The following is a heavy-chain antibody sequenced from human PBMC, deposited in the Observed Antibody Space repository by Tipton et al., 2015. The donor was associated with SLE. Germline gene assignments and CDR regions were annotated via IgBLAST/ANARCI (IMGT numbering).Heavy chain of an antibody. CDR3: AKDRPGKWEPILPYYFDY. CDR1: GFTFSSYA. D-gene: IGHD1-26*01. Sequence: VQSGGSLRLSCAASGFTFSSYAMSWVRQAPGKGLEWVSAISGSGGSTYYADSVKGRFTISRDNSKNTLYLQMNSLRAEDTAVYYCAKDRPGKWEPILPYYFDYWGQGTLVTVSS. CDR2: ISGSGGST. V-gene: IGHV3-23*01. J-gene: IGHJ4*02.